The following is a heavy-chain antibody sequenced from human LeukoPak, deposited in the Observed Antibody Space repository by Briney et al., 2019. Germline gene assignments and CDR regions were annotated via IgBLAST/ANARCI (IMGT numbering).Heavy chain of an antibody. D-gene: IGHD6-13*01. V-gene: IGHV3-30*18. Sequence: PGGSLRLSCAASGFTFSSYGMHWVRQAPGKGLEWVAVISYDGSNKYYADSVKGRFTISRDNSKNTLYLQMNSLRAEDTAVYYCAKVSPIAAAGPYFDYWGQGTLVTVSS. CDR1: GFTFSSYG. CDR3: AKVSPIAAAGPYFDY. CDR2: ISYDGSNK. J-gene: IGHJ4*02.